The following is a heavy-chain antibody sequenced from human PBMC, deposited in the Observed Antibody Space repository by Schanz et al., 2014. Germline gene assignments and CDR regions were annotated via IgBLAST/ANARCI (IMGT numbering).Heavy chain of an antibody. V-gene: IGHV3-9*01. CDR1: GFRFDDYA. CDR2: MSWNAGSL. D-gene: IGHD2-2*01. CDR3: ARDTAQSCIGPSCFEYFQH. J-gene: IGHJ1*01. Sequence: EVQLVESGGGLVQPGRSLRLSCVASGFRFDDYAMHWVRQAPGKGLEWVSGMSWNAGSLGYGDSVKGRFTISRDNAKNSLYLQMNSLRAEDTALYYCARDTAQSCIGPSCFEYFQHWGQSALVTVSS.